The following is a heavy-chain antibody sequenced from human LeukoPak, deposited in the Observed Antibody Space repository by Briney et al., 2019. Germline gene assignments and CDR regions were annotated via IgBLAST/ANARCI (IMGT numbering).Heavy chain of an antibody. V-gene: IGHV1-69*04. D-gene: IGHD3-22*01. J-gene: IGHJ4*02. Sequence: SVKVSCKASGGTFSRYAISWVRQAPGQGLEWMGRIIPILGIANYAQKFQGRVTITADKSTSTAYMELSSLRSEDTAVYYCARDSTVDGSGYYYSFDYWGQGTLVTVSS. CDR3: ARDSTVDGSGYYYSFDY. CDR1: GGTFSRYA. CDR2: IIPILGIA.